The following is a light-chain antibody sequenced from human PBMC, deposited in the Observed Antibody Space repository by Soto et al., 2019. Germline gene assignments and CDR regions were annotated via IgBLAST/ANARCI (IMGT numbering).Light chain of an antibody. CDR1: QSISDY. V-gene: IGKV1-39*01. J-gene: IGKJ4*01. Sequence: DIQMTQSPSSLSASVGDRVTITCRASQSISDYLNWYQQKPGKAPNLLIYGASSLQSGVPSRFSGSASGTDFTLTISSLQPEDFATYYCQQSYSTPLTFGGGTKVEIK. CDR2: GAS. CDR3: QQSYSTPLT.